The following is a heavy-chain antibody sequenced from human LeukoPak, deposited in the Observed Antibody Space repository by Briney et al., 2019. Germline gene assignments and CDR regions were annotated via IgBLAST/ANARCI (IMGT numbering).Heavy chain of an antibody. CDR2: IYYSGST. CDR3: AREITIFGVVITPHFDY. D-gene: IGHD3-3*01. V-gene: IGHV4-59*11. Sequence: SETLSLTCTVSGGSISSHYWSWIRQPPGKGLEWIGYIYYSGSTYYNPSLKSRVTISVDTSKNQFSLKLSSVTAADTAVYYCAREITIFGVVITPHFDYWGQGTLVTVSS. J-gene: IGHJ4*02. CDR1: GGSISSHY.